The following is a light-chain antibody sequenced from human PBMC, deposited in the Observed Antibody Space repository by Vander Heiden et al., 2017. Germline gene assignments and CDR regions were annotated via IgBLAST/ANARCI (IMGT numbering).Light chain of an antibody. V-gene: IGLV2-23*02. Sequence: QSALTQPASVSGSPGQSITISCTVTSSDVGSYNLVSWYQQHPGKAPKLMIYEVSKRPSGVSNRFSGSKSGNTASLTISGLQAEDEADYYCCSYAGSSTWVFGGGTKLTVL. J-gene: IGLJ3*02. CDR2: EVS. CDR1: SSDVGSYNL. CDR3: CSYAGSSTWV.